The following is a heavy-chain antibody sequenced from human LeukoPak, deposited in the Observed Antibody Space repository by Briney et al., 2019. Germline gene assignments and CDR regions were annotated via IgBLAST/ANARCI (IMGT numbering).Heavy chain of an antibody. V-gene: IGHV5-51*01. J-gene: IGHJ4*02. CDR3: ARQSTIFGVVTFFDY. D-gene: IGHD3-3*01. CDR1: GYSFTSYW. Sequence: GESLKISCKGSGYSFTSYWIGWVRQMPGKGLEWMGIIYPGDSDTRYSPSFQGQVTISADKSISTAYLQWSSLKASDTAMYYCARQSTIFGVVTFFDYWGQGTLVTVSS. CDR2: IYPGDSDT.